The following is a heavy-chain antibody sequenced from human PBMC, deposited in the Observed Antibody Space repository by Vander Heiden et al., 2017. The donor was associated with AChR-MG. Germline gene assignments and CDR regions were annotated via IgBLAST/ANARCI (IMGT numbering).Heavy chain of an antibody. J-gene: IGHJ4*02. CDR2: ISSSSSYI. CDR3: ARALSRRLGELSLTDY. CDR1: GFTFSSYG. Sequence: EVQLVESGGGLVKPGGSLRLSCAASGFTFSSYGMNWVRQAPGKGLEWVSSISSSSSYIYYADSVKGRFTISRDNAKNSLYLQMNSLRAEDTAVYYCARALSRRLGELSLTDYWGQGPLVTVSS. V-gene: IGHV3-21*01. D-gene: IGHD3-16*02.